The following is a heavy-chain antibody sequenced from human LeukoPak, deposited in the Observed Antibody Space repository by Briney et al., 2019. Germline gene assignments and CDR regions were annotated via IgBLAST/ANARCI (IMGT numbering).Heavy chain of an antibody. J-gene: IGHJ5*02. CDR1: GFTFSSYS. CDR3: ARLGLEVGGPNWFDP. CDR2: IKRDGSQK. V-gene: IGHV3-7*01. Sequence: GGSLRLSCAASGFTFSSYSMNWVRQAPGKGLEWVAHIKRDGSQKYYLDSVKGRFTISRDNAKNSLYLQMNSLRVEDTAVYYCARLGLEVGGPNWFDPWGQGTLVTVSS. D-gene: IGHD1-1*01.